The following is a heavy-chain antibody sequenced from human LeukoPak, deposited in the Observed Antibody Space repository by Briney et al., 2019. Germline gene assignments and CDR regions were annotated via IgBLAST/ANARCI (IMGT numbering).Heavy chain of an antibody. Sequence: TSETLSLTCTVSGASINSYFWSWIRQPPGKGLEWVGYLHYSGNTNYNPSLNSRVTISVDTSKNQFSLKLTSLTAADTAVYYCARDAKILTGYYQNYYGMDVWGQGTTVTVSS. D-gene: IGHD3-9*01. CDR3: ARDAKILTGYYQNYYGMDV. V-gene: IGHV4-59*01. CDR2: LHYSGNT. J-gene: IGHJ6*02. CDR1: GASINSYF.